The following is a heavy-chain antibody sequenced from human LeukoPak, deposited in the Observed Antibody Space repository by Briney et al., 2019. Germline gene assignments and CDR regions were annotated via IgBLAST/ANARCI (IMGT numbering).Heavy chain of an antibody. D-gene: IGHD2-15*01. Sequence: PGRSLRLSCAASGFTFSSYAMHWVRQAPGKGLEWVAVISYDGSNKYYADSVKGRFTISRDNSKNTLYLQMNSLRAEGTAVYYCARYCSGGSCYSGDYWGQGTLVTVSS. CDR3: ARYCSGGSCYSGDY. CDR1: GFTFSSYA. CDR2: ISYDGSNK. J-gene: IGHJ4*02. V-gene: IGHV3-30*04.